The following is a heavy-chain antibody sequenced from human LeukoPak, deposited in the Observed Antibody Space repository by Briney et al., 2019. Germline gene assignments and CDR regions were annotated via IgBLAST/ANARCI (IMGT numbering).Heavy chain of an antibody. CDR1: GGTFSSYA. J-gene: IGHJ4*02. CDR2: IIPIFGTA. V-gene: IGHV1-69*06. CDR3: ARGPYCYGSGSYYWNYFDY. Sequence: GSSVKVSCKASGGTFSSYAISWVRQAPGQGLEWMGGIIPIFGTANYAQKFQGRVTITADKSTSTAYMELSSLRSEDTAVYYCARGPYCYGSGSYYWNYFDYWGQGTLVTVSS. D-gene: IGHD3-10*01.